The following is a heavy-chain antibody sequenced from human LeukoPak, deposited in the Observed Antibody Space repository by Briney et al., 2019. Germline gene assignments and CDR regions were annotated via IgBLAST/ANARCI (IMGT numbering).Heavy chain of an antibody. D-gene: IGHD5-18*01. CDR2: INNDGSST. Sequence: GESLRLSCAASGFTFSGYWMHWVRQAPGKGLVWVSRINNDGSSTRYADSVQGRLTISRDNAKNTLYLQMNSLRAEDTAVYYCASLSDTAMVRLDYWGQGTLVTVSS. J-gene: IGHJ4*02. V-gene: IGHV3-74*01. CDR1: GFTFSGYW. CDR3: ASLSDTAMVRLDY.